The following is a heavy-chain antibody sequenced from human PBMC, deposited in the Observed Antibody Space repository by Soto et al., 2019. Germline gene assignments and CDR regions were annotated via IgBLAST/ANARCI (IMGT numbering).Heavy chain of an antibody. V-gene: IGHV1-24*01. CDR2: VDPEDGET. D-gene: IGHD6-19*01. J-gene: IGHJ4*02. Sequence: QVQLVQSGAEVKKPGASVKVSYKVSGYTLTELSMHWVRQAPGKGLEWMGGVDPEDGETIYAQKFQGRVTMTDDTSTDTAYMELSSLRSEDTAVYYCATFPTEACSGWYGLRYWCQGTLVTVSS. CDR1: GYTLTELS. CDR3: ATFPTEACSGWYGLRY.